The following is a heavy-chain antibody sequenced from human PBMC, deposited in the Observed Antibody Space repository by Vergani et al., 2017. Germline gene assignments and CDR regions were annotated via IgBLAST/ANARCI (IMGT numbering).Heavy chain of an antibody. J-gene: IGHJ4*02. V-gene: IGHV3-48*01. Sequence: EVQLVESGGGLVQPGGSLRLSCAASGFTFSTYSMNWVRQAPGKGLEWVSYISTTSSTIYYADSVKGRFTISRDNAKNSLYLQMNSLRGEDTALYYCSSLLSGNYVFDNWGQGTLVTVSS. CDR3: SSLLSGNYVFDN. CDR2: ISTTSSTI. CDR1: GFTFSTYS. D-gene: IGHD1-26*01.